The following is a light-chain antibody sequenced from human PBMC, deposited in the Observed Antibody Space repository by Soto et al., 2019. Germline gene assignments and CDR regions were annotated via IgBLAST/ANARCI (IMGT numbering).Light chain of an antibody. J-gene: IGLJ1*01. CDR3: SSYTSSSLDV. Sequence: QSALTQPASVSGSPGQSITISCTGTSSDVGGYNYVSWYQQHPGKAHKLMIYDVSNRPSGVSNRFSGSKSGNTASLTISGLQAEDEADYYCSSYTSSSLDVFGTGTKVTVL. CDR2: DVS. V-gene: IGLV2-14*01. CDR1: SSDVGGYNY.